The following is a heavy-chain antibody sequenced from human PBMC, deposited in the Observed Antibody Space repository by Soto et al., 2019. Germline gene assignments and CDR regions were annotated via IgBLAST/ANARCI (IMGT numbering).Heavy chain of an antibody. Sequence: QVQLQESGPGLVKPSETLPLTCTVSGGSISNYYWSWIRQPPGKGLEWIGYIYYSGSPNYNPSLKSRVTISVDTSKNQFSLKLSSVTAADTAVYYCARRYGSSFDIWGQGTMVTVSS. D-gene: IGHD6-19*01. CDR3: ARRYGSSFDI. J-gene: IGHJ3*02. CDR2: IYYSGSP. V-gene: IGHV4-59*01. CDR1: GGSISNYY.